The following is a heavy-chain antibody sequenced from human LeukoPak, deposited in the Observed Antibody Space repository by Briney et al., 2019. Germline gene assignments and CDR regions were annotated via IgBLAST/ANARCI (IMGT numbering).Heavy chain of an antibody. J-gene: IGHJ4*02. D-gene: IGHD3-3*01. Sequence: PSETLSLTCTVSGGSISSRYWSWIRQPPGKGLEWIGYIYYSGSTNYNPSLKSRVTISVDTSKNQFSLKLSSVTAADTAVYYCARGYYDFWSGYYTEYYFDYWGQGTLVTVSS. V-gene: IGHV4-59*11. CDR3: ARGYYDFWSGYYTEYYFDY. CDR1: GGSISSRY. CDR2: IYYSGST.